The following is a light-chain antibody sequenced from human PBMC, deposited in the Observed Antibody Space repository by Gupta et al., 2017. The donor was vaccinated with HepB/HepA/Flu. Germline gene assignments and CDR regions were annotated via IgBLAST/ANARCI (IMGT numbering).Light chain of an antibody. Sequence: QSAPTQPRSVSGSPGQSVTISCTGTSSDVGAYNSVSWHQHHPAKAPKLIIYDVSKWPSGVPERFSGSKFGNTASLTISGLQDEDEADYYCFSYTASDTWVFGGGTKLTVL. CDR3: FSYTASDTWV. V-gene: IGLV2-11*01. J-gene: IGLJ3*02. CDR2: DVS. CDR1: SSDVGAYNS.